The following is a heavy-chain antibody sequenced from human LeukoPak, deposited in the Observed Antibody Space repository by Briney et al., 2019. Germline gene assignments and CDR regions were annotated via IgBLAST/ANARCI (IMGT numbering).Heavy chain of an antibody. Sequence: GASVPVSCKASGYIFTSYGISWVRQAPGPGVEWMGWSSAYNGNTNFAQKFHGRVTITTDTSTSTAYMELRSLRSDDTAVYFCARDWQQLLDYWGQGTLVTVSS. CDR3: ARDWQQLLDY. J-gene: IGHJ4*02. V-gene: IGHV1-18*01. D-gene: IGHD6-13*01. CDR1: GYIFTSYG. CDR2: SSAYNGNT.